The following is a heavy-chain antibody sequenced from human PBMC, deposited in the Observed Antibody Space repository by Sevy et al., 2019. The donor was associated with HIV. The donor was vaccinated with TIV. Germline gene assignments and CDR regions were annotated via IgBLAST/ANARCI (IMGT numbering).Heavy chain of an antibody. Sequence: SETLSLTCTVSGGSISSSNRYWGWIRQPPGKGPEWLGSIYYGGTTYYNPSLKSRLTMSLDTSKNQFSLKLSSVTAADTAVYYCARPRDLAFFSWGQRTLVTVSS. J-gene: IGHJ5*02. CDR1: GGSISSSNRY. CDR2: IYYGGTT. D-gene: IGHD3-3*02. V-gene: IGHV4-39*01. CDR3: ARPRDLAFFS.